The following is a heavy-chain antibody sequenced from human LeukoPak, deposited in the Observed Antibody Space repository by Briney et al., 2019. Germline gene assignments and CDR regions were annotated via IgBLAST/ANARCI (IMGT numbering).Heavy chain of an antibody. V-gene: IGHV4-59*01. Sequence: SETLSLTCTVSGGSISSYYWSWIRQPPGKGLEWIGYIYYSGSTNYNPSLKSRVTISVDTSKNQFSLKLSSVTAADTAVYYCARSDCSGGSCYSGISYFGDWGQGTLVTVSS. D-gene: IGHD2-15*01. J-gene: IGHJ4*02. CDR3: ARSDCSGGSCYSGISYFGD. CDR2: IYYSGST. CDR1: GGSISSYY.